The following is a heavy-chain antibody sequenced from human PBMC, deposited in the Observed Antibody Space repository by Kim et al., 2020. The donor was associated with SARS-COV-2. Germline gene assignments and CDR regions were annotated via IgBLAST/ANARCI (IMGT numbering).Heavy chain of an antibody. J-gene: IGHJ4*02. Sequence: ASVKVSCKASGYSFTFYEINWVRQAPGQGLEWVGWMHPNSGNTDYAQKFQGRVTMTRNTSISTAYLELSSLRSDDRAVYYCARGRRLRYFDWYNDDWGQGTLVTVSS. D-gene: IGHD3-9*01. V-gene: IGHV1-8*01. CDR3: ARGRRLRYFDWYNDD. CDR2: MHPNSGNT. CDR1: GYSFTFYE.